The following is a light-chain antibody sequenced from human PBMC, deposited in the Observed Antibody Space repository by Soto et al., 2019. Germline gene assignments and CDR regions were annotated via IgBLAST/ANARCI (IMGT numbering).Light chain of an antibody. CDR2: AAS. Sequence: DIQITQSPYSLSAAVGDRVTITCRASQTISTYLNWYQKKPGKAPKLLIYAASSLPSRVPSRFTGSGSGTDFTLTISSLQPEDFATYYCQQSHGIPYTFGQGTKLEIK. CDR3: QQSHGIPYT. CDR1: QTISTY. V-gene: IGKV1-39*01. J-gene: IGKJ2*01.